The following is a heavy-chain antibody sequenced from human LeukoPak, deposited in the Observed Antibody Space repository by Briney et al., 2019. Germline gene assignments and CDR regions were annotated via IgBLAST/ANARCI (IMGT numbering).Heavy chain of an antibody. Sequence: GGSLRLSCAVSGITLSNYGMSWVRQAPGKGLEWVAGISDSGGSTNYADSVKGRFTISRDNPKNTLYLQMNSLRAEDTAVYSCAKRGVVIRVILVGFHKEAYYFDSWGQGALATVSS. CDR3: AKRGVVIRVILVGFHKEAYYFDS. J-gene: IGHJ4*02. CDR2: ISDSGGST. V-gene: IGHV3-23*01. D-gene: IGHD3-22*01. CDR1: GITLSNYG.